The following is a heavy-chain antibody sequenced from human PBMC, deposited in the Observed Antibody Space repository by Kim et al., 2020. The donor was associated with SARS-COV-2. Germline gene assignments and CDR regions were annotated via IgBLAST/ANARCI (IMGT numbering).Heavy chain of an antibody. D-gene: IGHD1-26*01. Sequence: GGSLRLSCAASGFTFSGYAMNWVRQAPGKGLEWVGRISSRGTSNDNAYAAKGIGRFTISTDNKKLKAHMKMNSLNTAAMYLYSYTAVSIVCDTFDFYY. CDR2: ISSRGTSNDN. CDR1: GFTFSGYA. V-gene: IGHV3-73*01. J-gene: IGHJ6*01. CDR3: TAVSIVCDTFDFYY.